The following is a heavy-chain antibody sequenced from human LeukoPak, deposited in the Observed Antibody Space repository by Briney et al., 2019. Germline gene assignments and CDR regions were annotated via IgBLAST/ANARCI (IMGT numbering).Heavy chain of an antibody. CDR2: IQVDGSHK. J-gene: IGHJ3*02. CDR1: GFSFSTYG. D-gene: IGHD2-2*01. V-gene: IGHV3-30*02. Sequence: GGSLRLSCATSGFSFSTYGMHWVRRAPGKGLEWVALIQVDGSHKYYADSVKGRFTISRDNSKNTLYLQMNSLRAEDTAVYYCAKDEPSSTSTDAFDIWGQGTMVTVSS. CDR3: AKDEPSSTSTDAFDI.